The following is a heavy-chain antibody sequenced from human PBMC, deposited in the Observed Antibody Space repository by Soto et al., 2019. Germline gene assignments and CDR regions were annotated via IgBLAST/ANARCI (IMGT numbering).Heavy chain of an antibody. J-gene: IGHJ6*03. CDR3: ARVSRVSAADAYYYYYYMDV. CDR2: INHSGST. D-gene: IGHD6-13*01. CDR1: GGSFSGYY. V-gene: IGHV4-34*01. Sequence: SETLSLTCAVYGGSFSGYYWSWIRQPPGKGLEWIGEINHSGSTNYNPSLKSRVTISVDTSKNQFSLKPSSVTAADTAVYYCARVSRVSAADAYYYYYYMDVWGKGTKVTVSS.